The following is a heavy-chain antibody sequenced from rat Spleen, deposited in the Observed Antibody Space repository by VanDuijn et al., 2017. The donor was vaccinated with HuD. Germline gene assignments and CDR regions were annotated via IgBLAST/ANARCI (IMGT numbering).Heavy chain of an antibody. J-gene: IGHJ3*01. CDR3: AKEGDGCYSGYLNWFAY. CDR1: GFTYSNYV. CDR2: ISTGGGKT. Sequence: EVQLVESGGGLVQPGRSLKLSCAASGFTYSNYVMAWFRQAPTKGLEWVASISTGGGKTYYRDSVKGRFTISRDYAKNTLFLQMDSLRSEDTATYYCAKEGDGCYSGYLNWFAYWGHGTLVTVSS. V-gene: IGHV5S13*01. D-gene: IGHD1-8*01.